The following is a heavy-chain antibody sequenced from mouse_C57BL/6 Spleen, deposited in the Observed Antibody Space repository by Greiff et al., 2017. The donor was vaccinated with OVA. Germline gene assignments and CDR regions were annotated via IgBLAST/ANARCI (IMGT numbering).Heavy chain of an antibody. Sequence: VQLQQPGAELVRPGSSVKLSCKASGYTFTSYWMHWVKQRPVQGLEWIGNIDPSDSDTHYNQKFKDKATLTVDKSSSTAYMQLSSLTSEDSAVDYCARSGDLAYLDVWGTGTTVTVSS. J-gene: IGHJ1*03. CDR3: ARSGDLAYLDV. V-gene: IGHV1-52*01. D-gene: IGHD3-2*02. CDR1: GYTFTSYW. CDR2: IDPSDSDT.